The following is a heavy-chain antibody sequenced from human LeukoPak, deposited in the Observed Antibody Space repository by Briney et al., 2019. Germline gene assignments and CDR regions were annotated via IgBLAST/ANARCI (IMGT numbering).Heavy chain of an antibody. CDR2: IYHSGST. CDR1: GASVYSDSSF. D-gene: IGHD6-6*01. CDR3: ARGGAARLHFQN. Sequence: SETLSLTCSVSGASVYSDSSFWTWIRQPPGKGLEWIGYIYHSGSTNYNPSLQSRVAISVDTSKNQFSLNLNSVTAADTAVYYCARGGAARLHFQNWGQGTLVTVSS. J-gene: IGHJ1*01. V-gene: IGHV4-61*01.